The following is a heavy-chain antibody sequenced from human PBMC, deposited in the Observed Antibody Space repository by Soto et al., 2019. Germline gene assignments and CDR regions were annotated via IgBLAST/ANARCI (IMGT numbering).Heavy chain of an antibody. CDR2: INEDGSEK. J-gene: IGHJ4*02. CDR3: ARTSSPQSSYCLDN. D-gene: IGHD2-15*01. CDR1: GFCFSLLW. Sequence: PGGSLRLSCAVSGFCFSLLWMSWVRQTPGKGLEWVANINEDGSEKFFADSVKGRFTIPRDNAKNSLSLQINSLTADDTSVYYCARTSSPQSSYCLDNWGQGTLVTVSS. V-gene: IGHV3-7*01.